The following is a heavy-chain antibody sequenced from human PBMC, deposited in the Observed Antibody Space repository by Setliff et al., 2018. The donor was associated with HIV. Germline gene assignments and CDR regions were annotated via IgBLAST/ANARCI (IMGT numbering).Heavy chain of an antibody. CDR3: ARHRHTAAGTLDAFDL. CDR1: EYSFTSHW. D-gene: IGHD6-13*01. J-gene: IGHJ3*01. V-gene: IGHV5-51*01. CDR2: IHPVDSDA. Sequence: PGESLKISCKGSEYSFTSHWIGWVRQMPGKGLEWMGIIHPVDSDARYSPSFQGQVTMSVDNSINTAYLQWGSLKASDTAFYYCARHRHTAAGTLDAFDLWGQGTMGTVSS.